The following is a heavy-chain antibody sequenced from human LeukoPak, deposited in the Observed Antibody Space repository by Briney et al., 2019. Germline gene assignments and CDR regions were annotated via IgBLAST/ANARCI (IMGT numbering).Heavy chain of an antibody. D-gene: IGHD3-22*01. Sequence: GRSLRLSCAASGFTFSSYGMHWVRQAPGRGLDWVAVIWYDGRNKYYADSVKARFTISRDNSKNTVYLQTNSLRAEDTAVYYCEKDRDIYYDSSGYRQNDAFDIWGQGTMVTVSS. V-gene: IGHV3-33*06. CDR1: GFTFSSYG. CDR2: IWYDGRNK. J-gene: IGHJ3*02. CDR3: EKDRDIYYDSSGYRQNDAFDI.